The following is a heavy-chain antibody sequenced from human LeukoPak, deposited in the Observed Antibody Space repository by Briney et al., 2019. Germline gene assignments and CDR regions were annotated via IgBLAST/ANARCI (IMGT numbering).Heavy chain of an antibody. V-gene: IGHV1-18*01. Sequence: ASVKVSCKASGYTFTSYGISWVRQAPGQGLEWMGWISAYNGNTDYAQKLQGRVTMTTDTSTSTAYMELRSLRSDDTAVYYCARGRAVAGTGSFDYWGQGTLVTVSS. D-gene: IGHD6-19*01. J-gene: IGHJ4*02. CDR2: ISAYNGNT. CDR1: GYTFTSYG. CDR3: ARGRAVAGTGSFDY.